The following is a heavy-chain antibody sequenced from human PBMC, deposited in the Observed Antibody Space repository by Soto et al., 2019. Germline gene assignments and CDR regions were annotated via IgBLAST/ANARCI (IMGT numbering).Heavy chain of an antibody. D-gene: IGHD5-12*01. Sequence: QVQLVQSGAEVKKPGSSVKVSCTASGGTFSSYAISWVRQAPGQGLEWMGGIIPIFCTANYAQECQGRVTITADESTSTAYMELRRLRSEETAMYYWARAGFSGTYYYYYGMAAWGQGTTVTVSS. V-gene: IGHV1-69*01. J-gene: IGHJ6*02. CDR1: GGTFSSYA. CDR2: IIPIFCTA. CDR3: ARAGFSGTYYYYYGMAA.